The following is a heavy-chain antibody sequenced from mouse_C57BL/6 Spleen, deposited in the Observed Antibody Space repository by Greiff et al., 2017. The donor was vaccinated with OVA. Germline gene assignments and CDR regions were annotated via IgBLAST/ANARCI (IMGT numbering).Heavy chain of an antibody. D-gene: IGHD1-1*01. J-gene: IGHJ4*01. CDR2: ILPSIGRT. V-gene: IGHV15-2*01. CDR3: ERSTVVANPYAMDY. Sequence: QVQLQQSGSELRSPGSSVKLSCKDSDSAVFPIAYMSWVRQKPGHGFEWSGGILPSIGRTIYGEKFEDKATLDADTLSNTAYLELNSLSSEDSAIYYFERSTVVANPYAMDYWGQGTSVTVSS. CDR1: DSAVFPIAY.